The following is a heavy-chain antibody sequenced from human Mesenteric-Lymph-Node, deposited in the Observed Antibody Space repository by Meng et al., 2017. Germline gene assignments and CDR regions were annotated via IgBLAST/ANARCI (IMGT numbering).Heavy chain of an antibody. J-gene: IGHJ4*02. V-gene: IGHV4-39*01. Sequence: QLLLQESGPGLVKPAATLSLSCTVCCGSIGSNVYYWAWGRQPPGKGLGWIGAIYHSGSTSYNPSLQSRVTMFVDTSKNQFSLMLTSVTATDTAVYYCARRRGGSGRDCWGQGTLVTVSS. CDR1: CGSIGSNVYY. CDR2: IYHSGST. CDR3: ARRRGGSGRDC. D-gene: IGHD3-10*01.